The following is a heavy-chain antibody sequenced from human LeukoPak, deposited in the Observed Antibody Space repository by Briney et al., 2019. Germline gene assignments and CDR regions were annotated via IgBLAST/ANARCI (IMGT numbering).Heavy chain of an antibody. J-gene: IGHJ5*02. CDR2: IYSCGST. Sequence: SETLSLTCTVSGGSISHYYWSWIRQPARQGLEWMGRIYSCGSTNYNPSLKSRVTMSVDSSKNKICLKLSSVTAADTAVYYCARDRSDSSGYLDWFDPWGQGVLVTVSS. CDR1: GGSISHYY. CDR3: ARDRSDSSGYLDWFDP. D-gene: IGHD3-22*01. V-gene: IGHV4-4*07.